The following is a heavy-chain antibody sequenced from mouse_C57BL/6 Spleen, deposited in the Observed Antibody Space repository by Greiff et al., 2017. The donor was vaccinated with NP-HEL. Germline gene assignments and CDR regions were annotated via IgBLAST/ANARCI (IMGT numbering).Heavy chain of an antibody. CDR1: GFTFSSYG. V-gene: IGHV5-6*01. CDR3: ARRGDYDGEAWFAY. D-gene: IGHD2-4*01. J-gene: IGHJ3*01. CDR2: ISSGGSYT. Sequence: EVKLVESGGDLVKPGGSLKLSCAASGFTFSSYGMSWVRQTPDKRLEWVATISSGGSYTYYPDSVKGRFTISRDNAKNTLYLQMSSLKSEDTAMYYCARRGDYDGEAWFAYWGQGTLVTVSA.